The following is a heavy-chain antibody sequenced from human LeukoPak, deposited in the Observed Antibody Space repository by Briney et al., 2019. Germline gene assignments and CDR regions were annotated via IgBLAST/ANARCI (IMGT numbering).Heavy chain of an antibody. Sequence: GGALRLSCAASGFSFSSYGMSRVRQAPGKGLESVSAISGSGDTTNYADSVKGRFTISRDNSKNTLYVQMNSLRAEDTAVYYCAKEDSAGGPNWFDPWGQGTLVTVSS. CDR2: ISGSGDTT. D-gene: IGHD3-16*01. V-gene: IGHV3-23*01. CDR3: AKEDSAGGPNWFDP. J-gene: IGHJ5*02. CDR1: GFSFSSYG.